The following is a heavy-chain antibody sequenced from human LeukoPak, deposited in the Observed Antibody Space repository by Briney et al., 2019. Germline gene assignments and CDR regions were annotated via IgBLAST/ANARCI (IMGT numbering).Heavy chain of an antibody. Sequence: PSQTLSLTCTVSGGSISSGSYYWSWLRQPAGTGLEWIGRIYTSGSTNYNPSLKSRVTISVDTSKNQFSLKLSSVTAADTAVYYCARDYYDSSGYPAGAFDIWGQGTMVTVSS. V-gene: IGHV4-61*02. D-gene: IGHD3-22*01. J-gene: IGHJ3*02. CDR1: GGSISSGSYY. CDR3: ARDYYDSSGYPAGAFDI. CDR2: IYTSGST.